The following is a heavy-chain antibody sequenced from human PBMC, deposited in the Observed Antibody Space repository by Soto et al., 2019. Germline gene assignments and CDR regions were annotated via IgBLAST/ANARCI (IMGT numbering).Heavy chain of an antibody. CDR3: ASRPFYYYCLGG. CDR1: GGSITTAGYS. CDR2: VYHTGNA. D-gene: IGHD3-3*01. Sequence: SETLSLTCPVAGGSITTAGYSCRWIREPPGKALEWIGYVYHTGNAYPTPSLKSRVTISLDRSNNQLSLKMTSVTAAETALHYCASRPFYYYCLGGWGQGHTVT. V-gene: IGHV4-30-2*01. J-gene: IGHJ6*02.